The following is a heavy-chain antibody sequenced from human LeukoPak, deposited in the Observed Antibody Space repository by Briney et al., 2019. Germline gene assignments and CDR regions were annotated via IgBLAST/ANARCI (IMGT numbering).Heavy chain of an antibody. D-gene: IGHD4-11*01. CDR2: ISYDGSNK. V-gene: IGHV3-30*18. J-gene: IGHJ4*02. CDR1: GFTFNSYG. CDR3: AKARTTDRGPFDY. Sequence: GGSLRLSCAASGFTFNSYGMHWVRQAPGKGLEWVAVISYDGSNKYYADSVKGRFTISRDNSKNTLYLQMNSLRAEDTAVYYCAKARTTDRGPFDYWGQGTLVTVSS.